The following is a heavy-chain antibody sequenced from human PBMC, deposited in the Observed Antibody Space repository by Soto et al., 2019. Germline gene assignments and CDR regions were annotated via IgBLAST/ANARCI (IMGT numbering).Heavy chain of an antibody. CDR2: IKSKTDGGTK. J-gene: IGHJ6*03. CDR3: TTAPTMTTVTPYYYYYMDV. D-gene: IGHD4-17*01. CDR1: GFTFSNAW. Sequence: GGSLRLSCAASGFTFSNAWMSWVRQAPGKGLEWVGRIKSKTDGGTKDYAAPVKGRFTISRANSKYKLYLQMNSLKTEDTAVYYCTTAPTMTTVTPYYYYYMDVWGKGTTVTVSS. V-gene: IGHV3-15*01.